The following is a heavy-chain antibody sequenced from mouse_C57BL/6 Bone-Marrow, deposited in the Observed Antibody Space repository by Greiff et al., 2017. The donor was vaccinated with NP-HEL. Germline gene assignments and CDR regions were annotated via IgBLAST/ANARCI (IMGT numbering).Heavy chain of an antibody. CDR3: ARMDYYVYYFDY. V-gene: IGHV1-52*01. CDR1: GYTFTSYW. D-gene: IGHD1-1*01. CDR2: IDPSDSET. Sequence: VQLQQPGAELVRPGSSVKLSCKASGYTFTSYWMHWVKQRPIQGLEWIGNIDPSDSETHYNQKFKDKATLTVDKSSSTAYMQLSSLTSEDSAVYYCARMDYYVYYFDYWGQGTTLTVSS. J-gene: IGHJ2*01.